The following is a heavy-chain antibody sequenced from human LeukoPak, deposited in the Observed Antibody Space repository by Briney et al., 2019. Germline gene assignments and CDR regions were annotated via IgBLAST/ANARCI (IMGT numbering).Heavy chain of an antibody. CDR1: GYTFTSYY. Sequence: ASVKVSCKASGYTFTSYYMHWVRQAPGQGLEWMGIINPSGGSTSYAQKFQGRVTMTRDTSTSTVYMEPSSLRSEDTAVYYCARLFGDGYSFDYWGQGTLVTVSS. CDR2: INPSGGST. V-gene: IGHV1-46*01. CDR3: ARLFGDGYSFDY. J-gene: IGHJ4*02. D-gene: IGHD3-10*02.